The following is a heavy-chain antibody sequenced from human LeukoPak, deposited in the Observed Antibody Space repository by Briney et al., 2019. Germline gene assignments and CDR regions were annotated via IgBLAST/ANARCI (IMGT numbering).Heavy chain of an antibody. J-gene: IGHJ4*02. Sequence: GASVKVSCKASGYTFTSYYMHWVRQAPGQGLEWMGIINPSGGSTSYAQKFQGRVTMTRDTSTSTVYMELSSLRSEDTAVYYCAADPHRGVGQEYYFDYWGQGTLVTVSS. CDR2: INPSGGST. V-gene: IGHV1-46*01. CDR3: AADPHRGVGQEYYFDY. CDR1: GYTFTSYY. D-gene: IGHD3-10*01.